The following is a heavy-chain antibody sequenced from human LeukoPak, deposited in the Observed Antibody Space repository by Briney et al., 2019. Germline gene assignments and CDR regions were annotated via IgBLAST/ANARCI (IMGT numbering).Heavy chain of an antibody. CDR1: GGSISSSSYY. Sequence: SETLSLTCTVSGGSISSSSYYWGWIRQPPGKGLEWIGSIYYSGSTYYNPSLKSRVTISVDTSKNQFSLKLSSVTAADTAVYYCARDKNYGDYQYYFDYRGQGTLVTVSS. V-gene: IGHV4-39*07. D-gene: IGHD4-17*01. CDR3: ARDKNYGDYQYYFDY. CDR2: IYYSGST. J-gene: IGHJ4*02.